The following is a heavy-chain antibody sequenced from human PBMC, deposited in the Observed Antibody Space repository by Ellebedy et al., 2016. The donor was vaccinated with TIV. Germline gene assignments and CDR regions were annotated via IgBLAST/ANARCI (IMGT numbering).Heavy chain of an antibody. Sequence: SETLSLTCAVYGGSLSGYYWSWIRQPPGKGLEWIGEINHSGSTNYNPSLKSRVTISVDTSKNQFSLKLSSVTAADTAVYYCATLSPRGYCSGGSCYRRNYWGQGTLVTVSS. CDR2: INHSGST. J-gene: IGHJ4*02. V-gene: IGHV4-34*01. D-gene: IGHD2-15*01. CDR1: GGSLSGYY. CDR3: ATLSPRGYCSGGSCYRRNY.